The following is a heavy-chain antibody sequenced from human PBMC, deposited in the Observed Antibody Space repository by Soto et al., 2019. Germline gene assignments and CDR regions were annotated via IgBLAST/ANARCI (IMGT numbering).Heavy chain of an antibody. J-gene: IGHJ6*03. CDR1: GFTFSSYA. V-gene: IGHV3-23*01. D-gene: IGHD5-18*01. Sequence: GGSLRLSCAASGFTFSSYAMSWVRQAPGKGLEWVSAISGSGGSTYYADSVKGRFTISRDNSKNTLYLQMNSLRAEDTAVYYCAKGGYSYGLRYYYYMDVWGKGTTVTVSS. CDR2: ISGSGGST. CDR3: AKGGYSYGLRYYYYMDV.